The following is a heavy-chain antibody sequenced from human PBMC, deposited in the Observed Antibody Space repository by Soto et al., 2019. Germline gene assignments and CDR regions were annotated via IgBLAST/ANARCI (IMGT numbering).Heavy chain of an antibody. CDR3: ARVKGPTQPFDY. V-gene: IGHV1-18*01. CDR2: INVYNGKT. CDR1: RYTFISYG. J-gene: IGHJ4*02. D-gene: IGHD2-2*01. Sequence: QVQLVQSGAEGKKPGASVKVSCKASRYTFISYGFSWVRQAPGQGLGGMGWINVYNGKTNYAQNFQGRVTMTTDTSTTTAYMELRSLRSDDTAMYSCARVKGPTQPFDYWGQGTLVTVSS.